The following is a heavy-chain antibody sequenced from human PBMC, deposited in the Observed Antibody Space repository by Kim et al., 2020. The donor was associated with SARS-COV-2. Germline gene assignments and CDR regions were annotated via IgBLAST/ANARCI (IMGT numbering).Heavy chain of an antibody. Sequence: GGSLRLSCAASGFTFSSYAMSWVRQAPGKGLEWVSAISGSGGSTYYADSVKGRFTISRDNSKNTLYLQMNSLRAEDTAVYYCAKSTGGYDTPNPQDAFDIWGQGTMVTVSS. CDR1: GFTFSSYA. D-gene: IGHD5-12*01. V-gene: IGHV3-23*01. CDR3: AKSTGGYDTPNPQDAFDI. J-gene: IGHJ3*02. CDR2: ISGSGGST.